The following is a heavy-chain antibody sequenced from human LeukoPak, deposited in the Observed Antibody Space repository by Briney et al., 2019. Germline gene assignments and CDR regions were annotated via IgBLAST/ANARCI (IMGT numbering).Heavy chain of an antibody. Sequence: PSETLSLTCTVSGGSSSSFYWSWMRQPPGKGLEWIGYIYYSGNTNYNPSLKSRVTISIDTSKNQFSLKLSSVTAADTAVYYCARGRGSSVTNWFDPWGQGTLVTVSS. CDR2: IYYSGNT. CDR3: ARGRGSSVTNWFDP. J-gene: IGHJ5*02. V-gene: IGHV4-59*01. CDR1: GGSSSSFY. D-gene: IGHD3-10*01.